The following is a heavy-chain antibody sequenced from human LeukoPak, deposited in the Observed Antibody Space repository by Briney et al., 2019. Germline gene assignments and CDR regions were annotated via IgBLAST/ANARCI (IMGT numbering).Heavy chain of an antibody. J-gene: IGHJ6*02. CDR3: ARGGGLDV. Sequence: GGSLRLSCAASGFMFSSNWMSWVRLAPGKGLEWVANIKEDGTETYYVDSVKGRFTISRDNAKNSLYLQMSNLRAEDTAVYFCARGGGLDVWGQGATVTVSS. CDR1: GFMFSSNW. V-gene: IGHV3-7*03. D-gene: IGHD3-16*01. CDR2: IKEDGTET.